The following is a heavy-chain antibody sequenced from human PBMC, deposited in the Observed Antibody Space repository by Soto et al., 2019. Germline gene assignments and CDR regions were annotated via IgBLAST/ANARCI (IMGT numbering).Heavy chain of an antibody. V-gene: IGHV3-21*01. J-gene: IGHJ5*02. CDR2: ISSNSAYI. CDR1: GFTFRSFT. D-gene: IGHD6-13*01. Sequence: GGSLRLSCAASGFTFRSFTMKWVRQAPGKGLEWVSTISSNSAYIYYTDALRGRFTISRDNAKNSLHLQMNSLRAEDTAVYYCTRDASRDSSARGWFDPWGPGTLVTVSS. CDR3: TRDASRDSSARGWFDP.